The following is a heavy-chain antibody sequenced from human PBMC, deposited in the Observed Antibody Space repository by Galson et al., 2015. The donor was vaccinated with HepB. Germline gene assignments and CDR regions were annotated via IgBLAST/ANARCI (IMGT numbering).Heavy chain of an antibody. CDR2: IRSKANSYAT. CDR1: GFTFSGSP. CDR3: TRQGYYDNSGYLYYDYMDV. V-gene: IGHV3-73*01. Sequence: SLRLSCAASGFTFSGSPMHWVRQASGKGLEWVGRIRSKANSYATAYAASVKGRFTISRDDSKNTAYLQMNSLKTEDTAVYYCTRQGYYDNSGYLYYDYMDVWGKGTTVTVSS. D-gene: IGHD3-22*01. J-gene: IGHJ6*03.